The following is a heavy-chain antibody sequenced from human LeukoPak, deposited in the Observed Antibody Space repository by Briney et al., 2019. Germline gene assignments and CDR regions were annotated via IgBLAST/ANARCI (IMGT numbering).Heavy chain of an antibody. D-gene: IGHD3-10*01. CDR3: ASVWAGYGSETYRAVVVPFYFDY. V-gene: IGHV4-39*07. Sequence: SETLSLTCTVSGGSISGSSHYWGWIRQPPGKGPQWIGSVYYTGQTYYTPSLKSRVTVSADTSKTQFSLRLTSVTAADTAVYYCASVWAGYGSETYRAVVVPFYFDYWGPGTLVTVSS. CDR1: GGSISGSSHY. J-gene: IGHJ4*02. CDR2: VYYTGQT.